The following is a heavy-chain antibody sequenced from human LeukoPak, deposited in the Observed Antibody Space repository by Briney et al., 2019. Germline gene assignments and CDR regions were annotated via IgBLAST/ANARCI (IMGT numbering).Heavy chain of an antibody. D-gene: IGHD4-17*01. CDR2: ISAYNGNT. J-gene: IGHJ4*02. CDR3: ARDLGESYGDLRFDY. CDR1: GYTFTSYG. V-gene: IGHV1-18*01. Sequence: GASVKVSCKASGYTFTSYGISWVRQAPGQGLEWMGWISAYNGNTNYAQKLQGRVTVTTDTSTSTAYMELRSLRSDDTAVYYCARDLGESYGDLRFDYWGPGTLVTVSS.